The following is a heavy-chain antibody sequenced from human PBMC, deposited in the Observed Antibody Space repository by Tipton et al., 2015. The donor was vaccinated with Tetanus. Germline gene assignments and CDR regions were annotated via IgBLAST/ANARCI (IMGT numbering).Heavy chain of an antibody. Sequence: GSLRLSCAASGFTFDDYTMHWVRQAPGKGLEWVSLIRWNGGGTHYADSVKGRFTVSRDNSKNSLYLQVHSLRVEDTAIYFCAKGRAAATYFFDYWGQGTPVTVSS. D-gene: IGHD6-25*01. V-gene: IGHV3-43*01. CDR2: IRWNGGGT. J-gene: IGHJ4*02. CDR3: AKGRAAATYFFDY. CDR1: GFTFDDYT.